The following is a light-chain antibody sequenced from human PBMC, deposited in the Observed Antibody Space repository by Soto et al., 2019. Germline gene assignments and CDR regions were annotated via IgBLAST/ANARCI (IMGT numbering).Light chain of an antibody. CDR3: QQSNNWPWT. J-gene: IGKJ1*01. Sequence: EIVLTPSPATLSLSPGERATLSCRASQSVSGKLAWYQQKPGQAPRLLIYDASTRATGIPARFSGSGSGTEFTLTISSLQSEDFAVYYCQQSNNWPWTFGQGTKVDIK. CDR1: QSVSGK. V-gene: IGKV3-15*01. CDR2: DAS.